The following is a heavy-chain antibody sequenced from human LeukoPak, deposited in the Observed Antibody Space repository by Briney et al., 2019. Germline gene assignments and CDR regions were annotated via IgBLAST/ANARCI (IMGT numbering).Heavy chain of an antibody. D-gene: IGHD6-13*01. CDR3: ARDRIAAADYYGMDV. Sequence: SETLSLTCAVYGGSFSGYYWSWIRQPPGKGLEWIGEINHSGSTNYNPSLKGRVTISVDTSKNQFSLKLSSVTAADTAVYYCARDRIAAADYYGMDVWGQGTTVTVSS. V-gene: IGHV4-34*01. CDR2: INHSGST. CDR1: GGSFSGYY. J-gene: IGHJ6*02.